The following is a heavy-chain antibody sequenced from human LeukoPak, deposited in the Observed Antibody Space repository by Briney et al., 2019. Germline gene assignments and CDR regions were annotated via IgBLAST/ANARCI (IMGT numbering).Heavy chain of an antibody. CDR1: GGSISSSSYY. J-gene: IGHJ3*02. D-gene: IGHD3-10*01. CDR2: IYYSGST. CDR3: ATGTLAIEAFDI. Sequence: TSETLSLTCTVSGGSISSSSYYWGWIRQPPGKGLEWIGSIYYSGSTYYHPSLKSRVTISVDTSKNQFSPKLSSVTAADTAVYYCATGTLAIEAFDIWGQGTMVTVSS. V-gene: IGHV4-39*01.